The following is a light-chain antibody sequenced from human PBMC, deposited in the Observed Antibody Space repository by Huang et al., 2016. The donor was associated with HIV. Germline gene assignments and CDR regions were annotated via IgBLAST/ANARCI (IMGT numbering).Light chain of an antibody. Sequence: DIVMTQSPDSLAVSLGERATINCKSSQSVLYSSNNQNYLAWSQQKPGQPPKLLIYWASARESGVPDRFSGSGSGTDFTLTISSLQAEDVAVYYCQQYYSTPLTFGGGTKVEIK. CDR3: QQYYSTPLT. V-gene: IGKV4-1*01. CDR1: QSVLYSSNNQNY. CDR2: WAS. J-gene: IGKJ4*01.